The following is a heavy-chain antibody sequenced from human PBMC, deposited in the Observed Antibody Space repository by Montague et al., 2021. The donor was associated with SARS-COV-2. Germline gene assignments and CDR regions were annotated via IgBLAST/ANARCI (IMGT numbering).Heavy chain of an antibody. CDR2: IYQSGTT. V-gene: IGHV4-30-2*01. CDR1: GASISNGGYT. CDR3: ARSMIRGGLNWFDP. J-gene: IGHJ5*02. D-gene: IGHD3-10*01. Sequence: TLSLTCAVSGASISNGGYTWSWIRRPPGKLLEWIGYIYQSGTTRYNPSLKSRVTMSVDKSKNQFSLQLTSVIAADTAIYFCARSMIRGGLNWFDPWGQRTLVTVSS.